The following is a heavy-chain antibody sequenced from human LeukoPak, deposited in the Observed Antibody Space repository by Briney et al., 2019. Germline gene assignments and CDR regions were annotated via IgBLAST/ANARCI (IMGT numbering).Heavy chain of an antibody. CDR3: ARSADRVVRGAPPYYYYMDV. CDR2: IYYSGST. CDR1: GGSISSYY. Sequence: SETLSLTCTVSGGSISSYYWSWIRQPPGKGLEWIGYIYYSGSTNYNPSLKSRVTISVDTSKNQCSLKLSSVTAADTAVYYCARSADRVVRGAPPYYYYMDVWGKGTTVTVSS. V-gene: IGHV4-59*01. J-gene: IGHJ6*03. D-gene: IGHD3-10*01.